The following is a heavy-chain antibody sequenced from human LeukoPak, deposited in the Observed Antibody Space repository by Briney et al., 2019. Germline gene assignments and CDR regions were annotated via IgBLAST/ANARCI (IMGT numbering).Heavy chain of an antibody. D-gene: IGHD3-22*01. J-gene: IGHJ1*01. Sequence: ASVKVSCNSSGYSFTGYFIHWVRQAPGQGLEWMGWINPNSGDTYYAQSFRGRVTMTRHASVATAYMQLSGLTSDDTAVYYCSKSTGDRSGLWGRSTVHTVSS. CDR3: SKSTGDRSGL. V-gene: IGHV1-2*02. CDR1: GYSFTGYF. CDR2: INPNSGDT.